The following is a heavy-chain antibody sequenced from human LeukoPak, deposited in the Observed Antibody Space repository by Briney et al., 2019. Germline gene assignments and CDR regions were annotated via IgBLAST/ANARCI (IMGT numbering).Heavy chain of an antibody. J-gene: IGHJ4*02. CDR3: ARLYTSDIKYDY. CDR2: INHSGST. V-gene: IGHV4-34*01. CDR1: GGSFSGYY. Sequence: PSETLSLTCPVYGGSFSGYYWSWIRQPPGKGLEWIGQINHSGSTNYNPSLKSRVTISVDTSKNQFSLKLTSVTAADTAVYYCARLYTSDIKYDYWGQGTLVTVSS. D-gene: IGHD6-6*01.